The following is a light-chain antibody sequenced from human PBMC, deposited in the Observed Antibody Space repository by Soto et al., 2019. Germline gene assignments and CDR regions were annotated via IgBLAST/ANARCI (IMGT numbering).Light chain of an antibody. CDR2: AAS. CDR1: QSISTY. V-gene: IGKV1-39*01. Sequence: DIQMTQSPSSLSASVGDRVTITCRASQSISTYLNWYQQRPGKAPKLLIYAASSLQSGVPSRFSGSGSGTDFGLTISSLQPEDFATYYCQQSYSTPKTFGQGTKVDIK. J-gene: IGKJ1*01. CDR3: QQSYSTPKT.